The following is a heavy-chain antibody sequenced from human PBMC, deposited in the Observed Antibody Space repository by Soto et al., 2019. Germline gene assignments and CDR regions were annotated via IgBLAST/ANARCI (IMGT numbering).Heavy chain of an antibody. CDR2: ISYDGSND. J-gene: IGHJ5*02. CDR1: GFTFSNFC. CDR3: AKDHRSICRNGLCQHPGWFYA. V-gene: IGHV3-30*18. Sequence: QVQLVESGGGVVQPGRSLRLSCGASGFTFSNFCMHWVREAPGKGLERVAIISYDGSNDYYADSVKGRFTISRDNSKNRRYKQMNSLRAEYTGVYYCAKDHRSICRNGLCQHPGWFYAWGQGTLVTVSS. D-gene: IGHD3-16*01.